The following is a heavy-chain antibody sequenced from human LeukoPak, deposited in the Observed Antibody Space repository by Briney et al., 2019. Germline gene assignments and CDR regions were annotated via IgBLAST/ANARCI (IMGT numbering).Heavy chain of an antibody. Sequence: SETLSLTCTVSGGSISSSSYYWGWIRQPPGKGLEWIGSIYYSGSTYHNPSLKSRVTISVDTSKNQFSLKLSSVTAADTAVYYCARHWNRIAAAVCWFDPWGQGTLVTVSS. J-gene: IGHJ5*02. D-gene: IGHD6-13*01. CDR2: IYYSGST. CDR3: ARHWNRIAAAVCWFDP. CDR1: GGSISSSSYY. V-gene: IGHV4-39*01.